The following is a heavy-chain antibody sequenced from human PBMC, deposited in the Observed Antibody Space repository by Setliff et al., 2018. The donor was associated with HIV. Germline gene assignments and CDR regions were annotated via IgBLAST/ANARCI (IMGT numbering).Heavy chain of an antibody. CDR1: GGSIISSTFY. Sequence: SETLSLTCAVSGGSIISSTFYWGWIRQPPGKGLEWIGSIHHSGTTYYNPSLKSRVTISVDTTTNQVSLQVNSVTAVDTAVYYCARVPHRVVGTTTLLYHFDYWGLGTLVTVSS. J-gene: IGHJ4*02. CDR3: ARVPHRVVGTTTLLYHFDY. V-gene: IGHV4-39*07. CDR2: IHHSGTT. D-gene: IGHD1-26*01.